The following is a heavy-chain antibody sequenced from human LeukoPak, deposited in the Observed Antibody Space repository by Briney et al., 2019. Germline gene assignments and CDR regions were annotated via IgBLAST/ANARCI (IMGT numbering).Heavy chain of an antibody. CDR1: GFTFSSYG. J-gene: IGHJ4*02. Sequence: GGSLRLSCAASGFTFSSYGMHWVRQAPGKGLEWVAVIWYDGSNKYYADSVKGRFTISRDNSKNTLYLQMNSLRAEDTGVYYCARDSLTRLAGLFYSSGLGYWGQGTLVTVSS. V-gene: IGHV3-33*01. CDR3: ARDSLTRLAGLFYSSGLGY. CDR2: IWYDGSNK. D-gene: IGHD6-19*01.